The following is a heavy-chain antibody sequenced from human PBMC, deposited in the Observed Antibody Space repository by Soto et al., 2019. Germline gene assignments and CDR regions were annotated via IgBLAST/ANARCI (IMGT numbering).Heavy chain of an antibody. CDR1: GYTFTNYG. CDR3: AKDAPDLNGWFYFDS. Sequence: ASVKVSCKASGYTFTNYGISWGRQAPGQGPEWMGWISAYNGNTKYAQKLQGRVTMTTDTSTSTAYMELRSLRSDDTAIYYCAKDAPDLNGWFYFDSWGQGTLVTVSS. J-gene: IGHJ4*02. V-gene: IGHV1-18*01. CDR2: ISAYNGNT. D-gene: IGHD6-19*01.